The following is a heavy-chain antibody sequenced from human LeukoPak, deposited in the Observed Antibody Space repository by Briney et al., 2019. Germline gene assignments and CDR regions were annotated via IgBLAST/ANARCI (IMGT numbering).Heavy chain of an antibody. CDR3: ARDSGRYYDSNWGFDY. V-gene: IGHV4-59*01. Sequence: TSETLSLTCTVSGGSISSYYWSWIRQPPGKGLEWIGYIYYSGSTNYNPSLKSRVTISVDTSKNQFSLKLSSVTAADTAVYYCARDSGRYYDSNWGFDYWGQGTLVTVSS. CDR2: IYYSGST. J-gene: IGHJ4*02. CDR1: GGSISSYY. D-gene: IGHD3-22*01.